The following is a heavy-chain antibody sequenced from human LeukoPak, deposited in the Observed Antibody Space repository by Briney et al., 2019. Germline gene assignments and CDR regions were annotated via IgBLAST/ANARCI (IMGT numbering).Heavy chain of an antibody. CDR2: IYYTGST. D-gene: IGHD3-22*01. CDR3: ARYYYDSSGAWRYYDL. Sequence: SETLSLTCTLSGGSISTYYWTCIRQPPGKGLEGMGYIYYTGSTNYNPSLTSRVTISVDTSKNHFPLKLSSVTAADAAVYYCARYYYDSSGAWRYYDLWGRGTLVTVSS. V-gene: IGHV4-59*01. J-gene: IGHJ2*01. CDR1: GGSISTYY.